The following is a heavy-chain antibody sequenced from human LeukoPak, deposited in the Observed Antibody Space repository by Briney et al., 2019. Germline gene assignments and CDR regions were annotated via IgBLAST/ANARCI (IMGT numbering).Heavy chain of an antibody. Sequence: SETLSLTCAVYGGSFSGYYWSRIRQPPGKGLEWIGEINHSGSTNYNPSLKSRVTISVDTSKNQFSLRLSSVTAADTAVYYCARGVNYYDSSGYYFPFDYWGQGTLVTVSS. CDR2: INHSGST. D-gene: IGHD3-22*01. J-gene: IGHJ4*02. CDR1: GGSFSGYY. V-gene: IGHV4-34*01. CDR3: ARGVNYYDSSGYYFPFDY.